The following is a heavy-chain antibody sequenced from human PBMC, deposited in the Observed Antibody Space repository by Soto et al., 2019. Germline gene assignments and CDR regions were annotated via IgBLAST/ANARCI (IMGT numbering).Heavy chain of an antibody. J-gene: IGHJ6*02. Sequence: QVQLVQSGAEVKKPGASVKVSCKASGYTFTGYYMHWVRQAPGQGLEWMGWINPNSGGTNYAQKFQGWVTMTRDTSISPAYLELSRLRSDDTAVYYCARGGLSSSWTIYSYYSGMDVWGQGTTVTVSS. CDR1: GYTFTGYY. D-gene: IGHD6-13*01. CDR2: INPNSGGT. CDR3: ARGGLSSSWTIYSYYSGMDV. V-gene: IGHV1-2*04.